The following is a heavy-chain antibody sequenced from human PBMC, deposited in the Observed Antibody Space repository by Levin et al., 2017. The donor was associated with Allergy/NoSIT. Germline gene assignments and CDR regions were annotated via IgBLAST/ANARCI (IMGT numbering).Heavy chain of an antibody. CDR1: GFTFRTYA. Sequence: GGSLRLSCAASGFTFRTYAMHWVRQAPGKGLEWVALISYDGSNKYYAESVKGRFTISRDNSKNTLYLQMNSLRTEDTAVYYCAGGLGEVSPHPLWGQGSLVTVSS. D-gene: IGHD3-16*02. V-gene: IGHV3-30*04. CDR2: ISYDGSNK. J-gene: IGHJ4*02. CDR3: AGGLGEVSPHPL.